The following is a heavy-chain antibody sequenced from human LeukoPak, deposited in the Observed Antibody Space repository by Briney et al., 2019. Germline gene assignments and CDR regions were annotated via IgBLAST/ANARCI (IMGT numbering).Heavy chain of an antibody. CDR3: ARMFNSDWSPLDN. CDR2: ISGSSSTT. D-gene: IGHD6-19*01. CDR1: GFTFSSYW. V-gene: IGHV3-48*02. J-gene: IGHJ4*02. Sequence: GGSLRLSCAASGFTFSSYWMSRVRQAPGKGLEWISYISGSSSTTYYADSVKGRFTISRDNAKKSLYLHMNSLRDEDTAVYYCARMFNSDWSPLDNWGQGTLVTVSS.